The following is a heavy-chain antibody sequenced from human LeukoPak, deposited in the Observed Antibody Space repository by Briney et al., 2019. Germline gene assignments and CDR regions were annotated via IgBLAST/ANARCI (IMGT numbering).Heavy chain of an antibody. V-gene: IGHV4-59*08. J-gene: IGHJ4*02. CDR1: GPSISGYY. CDR3: ARLASSGWSHCDY. Sequence: PTATLSLTCTVSGPSISGYYWSWIRQPPGKGPEWIGYIYYSGSTNYNPSLKSRVTISVDTSKNLFSLKMNSVTAADTAVYYCARLASSGWSHCDYWGQGTLVTVSS. D-gene: IGHD6-19*01. CDR2: IYYSGST.